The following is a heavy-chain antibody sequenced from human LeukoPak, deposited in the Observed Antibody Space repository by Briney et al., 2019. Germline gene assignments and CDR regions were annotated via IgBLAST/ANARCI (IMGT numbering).Heavy chain of an antibody. D-gene: IGHD6-19*01. CDR2: INPNRGGT. CDR1: QYIFTGYY. Sequence: GASVKVSCKPSQYIFTGYYMHWVRQAPGQGLEWRGWINPNRGGTNYAQKFQGRVTMTRDTSNSTAYMELSRLRSDDTAVYYCAKQQWLVTCDYWGQGTLVTVSS. V-gene: IGHV1-2*02. J-gene: IGHJ4*02. CDR3: AKQQWLVTCDY.